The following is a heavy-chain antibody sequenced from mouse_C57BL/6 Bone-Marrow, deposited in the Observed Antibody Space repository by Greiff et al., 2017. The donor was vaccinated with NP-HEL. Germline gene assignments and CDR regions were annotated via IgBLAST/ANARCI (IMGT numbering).Heavy chain of an antibody. CDR3: ARGPYYDYDGYFDY. CDR1: GYSITSGYD. D-gene: IGHD2-4*01. Sequence: EVKLLESGPGMVKPSQSLSLTCTVTGYSITSGYDRHWIRHFPGNKLEWMGYISYSGSTNYNPSLKSRISITHDTSKNHFFLKLNSVTTEDTATYYCARGPYYDYDGYFDYWGQGTTLTVSS. J-gene: IGHJ2*01. CDR2: ISYSGST. V-gene: IGHV3-1*01.